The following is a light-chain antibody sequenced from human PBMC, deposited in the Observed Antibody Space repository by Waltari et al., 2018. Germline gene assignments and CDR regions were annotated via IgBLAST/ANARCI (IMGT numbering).Light chain of an antibody. V-gene: IGLV2-8*01. CDR3: SSYAGRNNIVL. CDR2: EVA. Sequence: QSALTQPPSASGSPGQSVTISCTGTSSDVGRYNYFSWYQQHPGKAPKLMIYEVAKRPSGVPDRFSGSKSGNTASLTVSGLQAEDEADYYCSSYAGRNNIVLFGGGTKLTVL. CDR1: SSDVGRYNY. J-gene: IGLJ2*01.